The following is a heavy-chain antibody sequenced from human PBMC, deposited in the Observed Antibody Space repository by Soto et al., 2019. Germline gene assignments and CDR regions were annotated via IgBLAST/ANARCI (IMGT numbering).Heavy chain of an antibody. J-gene: IGHJ6*02. V-gene: IGHV3-23*01. CDR1: GFTFSSYA. CDR2: ISGSGVST. D-gene: IGHD6-6*01. Sequence: GGSLRLSCAASGFTFSSYAMSWVRQAPGKGLEWVSAISGSGVSTYYADSVKGRFTISRDNSKNTLYLQMNSLRAEDTAVYYCAKDSRIAARQSYYYYYGMDVWGQGTTVTVSS. CDR3: AKDSRIAARQSYYYYYGMDV.